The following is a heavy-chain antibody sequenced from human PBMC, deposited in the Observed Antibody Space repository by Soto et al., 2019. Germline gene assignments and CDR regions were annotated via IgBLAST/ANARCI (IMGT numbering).Heavy chain of an antibody. Sequence: SETLSLTCAIYNSSLGAFHWTWIRQPPGKGLEWIGELIHGGSTNYNPSLKSRVTFSQDTSKSQFSLHVMSVTAADTAVYYCARSPLSYDYVRQTWREVGDSFDVWGRGSSVT. CDR3: ARSPLSYDYVRQTWREVGDSFDV. D-gene: IGHD3-10*02. CDR2: LIHGGST. J-gene: IGHJ3*01. V-gene: IGHV4-34*12. CDR1: NSSLGAFH.